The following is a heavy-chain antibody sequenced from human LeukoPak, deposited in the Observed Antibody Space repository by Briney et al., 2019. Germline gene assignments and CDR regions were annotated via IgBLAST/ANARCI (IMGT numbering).Heavy chain of an antibody. D-gene: IGHD4-17*01. CDR3: AREMNYGDYFDY. J-gene: IGHJ4*02. Sequence: PGGSLTLSCAASGFTFSTYVMHWVRQAPGKGLEWVAVIWYDGSKKDYADSVKGRFTISRDNSKNTLYLQMNSLRAEDTAVYYCAREMNYGDYFDYWGQGTLVTVSS. CDR2: IWYDGSKK. V-gene: IGHV3-33*01. CDR1: GFTFSTYV.